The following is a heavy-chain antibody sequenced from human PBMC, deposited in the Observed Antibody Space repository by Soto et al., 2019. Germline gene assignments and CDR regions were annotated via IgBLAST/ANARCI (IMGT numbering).Heavy chain of an antibody. J-gene: IGHJ4*02. D-gene: IGHD4-17*01. CDR1: GDSVSSTSAA. V-gene: IGHV6-1*01. CDR3: ARSPGRYGDHVFDY. CDR2: TYY. Sequence: SQTLSLTCAISGDSVSSTSAAWNWIRQSPSRGLEWLGSTYYADSVKGRFTTSRDNSKNTLYLQMNSLRAEDTAVYYCARSPGRYGDHVFDYWGQGTLVTVSS.